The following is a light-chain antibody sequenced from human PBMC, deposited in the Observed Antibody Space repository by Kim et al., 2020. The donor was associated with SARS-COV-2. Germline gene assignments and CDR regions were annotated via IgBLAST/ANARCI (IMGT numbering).Light chain of an antibody. CDR1: HSIGSK. CDR2: GSS. V-gene: IGKV3D-15*01. J-gene: IGKJ1*01. CDR3: QQYNNWHSWT. Sequence: HGERVPLSCRAMHSIGSKLALYQPKRGQAPRLHVFGSSTRATGIPARFSGRGSGTEFPLTIRGLQSEDFEGYYCQQYNNWHSWTFGQGTKVDIK.